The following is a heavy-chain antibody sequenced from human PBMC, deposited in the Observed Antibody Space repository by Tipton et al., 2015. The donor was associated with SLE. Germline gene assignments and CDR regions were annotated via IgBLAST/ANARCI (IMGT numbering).Heavy chain of an antibody. J-gene: IGHJ4*02. CDR1: GGSISSYY. D-gene: IGHD3-3*01. Sequence: GLVKPSVTLSLTCTVSGGSISSYYWSWIRQPPGKGLEWIGYIYYSGSTNYNPSLKSRVTISVDTSKNQFSLKLSSVTAADTAVYYCARAIGVNYFNFWGQGILVNVSP. CDR2: IYYSGST. V-gene: IGHV4-59*01. CDR3: ARAIGVNYFNF.